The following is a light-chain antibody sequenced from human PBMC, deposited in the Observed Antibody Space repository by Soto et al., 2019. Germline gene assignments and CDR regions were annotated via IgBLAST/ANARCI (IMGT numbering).Light chain of an antibody. J-gene: IGKJ2*01. Sequence: EIVMTQSPATLSVSPGERATLSCRASQSVNSNLAWYQQKPGQPPRLLIYGASTRATGIPARFSGSGAGTEFTITISSLQSEDFAVYYCQQYDDWPPYTFGQGTKVEIK. CDR1: QSVNSN. V-gene: IGKV3-15*01. CDR2: GAS. CDR3: QQYDDWPPYT.